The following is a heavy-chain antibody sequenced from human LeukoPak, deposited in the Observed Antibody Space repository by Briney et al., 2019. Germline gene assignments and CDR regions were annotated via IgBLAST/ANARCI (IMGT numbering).Heavy chain of an antibody. CDR2: ISGSAENT. CDR1: GFAFSSHA. Sequence: QTGESLRLSCAASGFAFSSHAMTWVRQAPGKGLEWVSSISGSAENTYYADSVKGRFTISRDSSQKILSLQMDNLKVDDTAIYYCAKGSTYDFWSGDALDVWGQGTMVTVAS. CDR3: AKGSTYDFWSGDALDV. D-gene: IGHD3-3*01. V-gene: IGHV3-23*01. J-gene: IGHJ3*01.